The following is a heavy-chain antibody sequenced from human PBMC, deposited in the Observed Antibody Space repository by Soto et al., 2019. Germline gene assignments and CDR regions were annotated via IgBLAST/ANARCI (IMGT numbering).Heavy chain of an antibody. CDR2: INHSGST. CDR3: ARNSGSGWHSYYYYYGMDV. V-gene: IGHV4-34*01. CDR1: GGSFSGYY. J-gene: IGHJ6*02. Sequence: KGSETLSLTCAVYGGSFSGYYWSWIRQPPGKGLEWIGEINHSGSTNYNPSLKSRVTISVDTSKNQFSLKLSSVTAADTAVYYCARNSGSGWHSYYYYYGMDVWGQGTTVTVSS. D-gene: IGHD6-19*01.